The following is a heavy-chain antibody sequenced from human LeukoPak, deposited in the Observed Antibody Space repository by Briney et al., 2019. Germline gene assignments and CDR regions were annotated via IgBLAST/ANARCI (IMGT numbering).Heavy chain of an antibody. CDR3: AREVEAAAGTGTDY. Sequence: GGSLRLSCAASGFTFSSYSMNWVRQAPGKGLEWVSYISSSSSYIYYADSVKGRFTISRDNAKNSLYLQMNSLRAEDTAVYYCAREVEAAAGTGTDYWGQGTLVTVSS. CDR1: GFTFSSYS. CDR2: ISSSSSYI. V-gene: IGHV3-21*05. J-gene: IGHJ4*02. D-gene: IGHD6-13*01.